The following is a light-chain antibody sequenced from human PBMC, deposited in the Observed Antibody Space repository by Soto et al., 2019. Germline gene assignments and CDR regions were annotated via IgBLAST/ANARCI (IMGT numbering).Light chain of an antibody. CDR3: SSYAVSSTLYV. V-gene: IGLV2-14*01. CDR1: SSDVGGYNF. Sequence: QSVLTQPASVSGSPGQSITISCTGTSSDVGGYNFVSWYQLHPGKAPELMIYDVSYRPSGVSNRFSGSKSGNTASLTISGLQAEDEADYYCSSYAVSSTLYVFGTGTKVTVL. J-gene: IGLJ1*01. CDR2: DVS.